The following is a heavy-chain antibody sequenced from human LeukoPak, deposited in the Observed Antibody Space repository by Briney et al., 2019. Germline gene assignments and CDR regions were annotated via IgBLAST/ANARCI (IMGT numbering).Heavy chain of an antibody. CDR1: GFTFSSFA. CDR3: AKDYSSGWYDY. J-gene: IGHJ4*02. Sequence: GGSLRLSCAASGFTFSSFAMNWVRQAPGKGLEWVSTISGTGDSTNYADSVKGRFTISGDNSKNTLSLQLNSLRAEDTAVYYCAKDYSSGWYDYWGQGTLVTVSS. V-gene: IGHV3-23*01. CDR2: ISGTGDST. D-gene: IGHD6-19*01.